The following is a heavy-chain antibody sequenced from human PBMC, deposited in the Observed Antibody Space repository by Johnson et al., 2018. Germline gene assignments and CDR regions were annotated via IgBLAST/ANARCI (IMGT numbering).Heavy chain of an antibody. J-gene: IGHJ3*02. Sequence: EVQLVETGGGLVQPGGSLRLSCAASGFTFSSYWMHWVRQVPGKGLVWVSRIKSDGSSTNYADSVKGRFTISRDNAKNTLYLQMNSLRAEDTAVYYCARDYYDTSSYYTSALDIWGQGTMVTVSS. CDR2: IKSDGSST. CDR3: ARDYYDTSSYYTSALDI. CDR1: GFTFSSYW. V-gene: IGHV3-74*01. D-gene: IGHD3-22*01.